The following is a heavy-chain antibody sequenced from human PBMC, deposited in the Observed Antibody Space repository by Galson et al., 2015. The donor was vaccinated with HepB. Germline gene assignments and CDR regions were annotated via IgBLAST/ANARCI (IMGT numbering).Heavy chain of an antibody. CDR1: GYSFSDFD. CDR2: MDPKRGDT. D-gene: IGHD3-22*01. V-gene: IGHV1-8*02. J-gene: IGHJ3*01. CDR3: ARTSNQLMGVVITHDAFDV. Sequence: SVKVSCKASGYSFSDFDLNWVRQAPGQGPEWMGWMDPKRGDTRSAQKFQDRLTLTRDTSRGIAYMELRSLTSEDTAVYYCARTSNQLMGVVITHDAFDVWGQGTLITVSS.